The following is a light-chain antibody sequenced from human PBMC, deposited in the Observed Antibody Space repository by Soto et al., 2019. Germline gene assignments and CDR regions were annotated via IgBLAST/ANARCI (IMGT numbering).Light chain of an antibody. CDR1: QSISNY. J-gene: IGKJ3*01. Sequence: DFQMTQSPSSLSASVGDRVTITCRASQSISNYLNWYQQKPGKAPKLLIYAASSLQSGVPSRFSGSGSATDFTLTISSLQHEDFATYYCQQTYSTPFTFGPGTKVDIK. V-gene: IGKV1-39*01. CDR3: QQTYSTPFT. CDR2: AAS.